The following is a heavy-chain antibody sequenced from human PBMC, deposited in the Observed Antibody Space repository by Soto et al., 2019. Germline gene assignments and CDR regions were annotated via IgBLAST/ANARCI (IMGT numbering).Heavy chain of an antibody. Sequence: GGSLRLSCAASGFTFSSYWMSWVRQAPGKGLEWVANIKQDGSEKYYVDSVKGRFTISRDNAKNSLYLQMNSLRAEDTAVYYCARDKYSSSWYVPYYFDYWGQGTLVTVYS. CDR3: ARDKYSSSWYVPYYFDY. V-gene: IGHV3-7*01. CDR1: GFTFSSYW. CDR2: IKQDGSEK. J-gene: IGHJ4*02. D-gene: IGHD6-13*01.